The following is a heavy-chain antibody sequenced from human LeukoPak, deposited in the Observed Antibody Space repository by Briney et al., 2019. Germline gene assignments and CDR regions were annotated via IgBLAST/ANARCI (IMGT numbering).Heavy chain of an antibody. D-gene: IGHD4-23*01. V-gene: IGHV3-48*01. CDR1: GFTFSSYS. J-gene: IGHJ4*02. Sequence: GGSLRLSCAASGFTFSSYSMNWVRQAPGKGLEWVSYISSSSSTIYYADSVKGRFTISRDNAKNSLYLQMNSLRAEDTAVYYCATFVKYGGNGRGDYWGQGTLVTVSS. CDR2: ISSSSSTI. CDR3: ATFVKYGGNGRGDY.